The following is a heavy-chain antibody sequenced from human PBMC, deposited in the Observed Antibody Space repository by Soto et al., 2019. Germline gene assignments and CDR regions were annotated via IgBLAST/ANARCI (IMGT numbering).Heavy chain of an antibody. Sequence: QVQLQQWGAGLLKPSETLSLTCAVYGGSFSGYYWSWIRQPPGKGLEWIGEINHSGSTNNNPSLKRRVTISVDTSKNQCSLKLSSVTAADTAVYYCAREGYYYGMDVWGPGTTVTVSS. J-gene: IGHJ6*02. CDR3: AREGYYYGMDV. CDR2: INHSGST. CDR1: GGSFSGYY. V-gene: IGHV4-34*01.